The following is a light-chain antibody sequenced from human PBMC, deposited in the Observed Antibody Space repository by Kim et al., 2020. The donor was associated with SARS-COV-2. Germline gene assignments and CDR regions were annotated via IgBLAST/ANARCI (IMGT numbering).Light chain of an antibody. Sequence: GQSITISCTGTSHDVGRYNFVSWFQQHPGKAPKVMIYDVPKRPSGVSSLFSGSKSGNTASLTICGLQAEDEAEYYCSSYTSSDSWVFGGGTKVTVL. CDR1: SHDVGRYNF. J-gene: IGLJ3*02. V-gene: IGLV2-14*04. CDR3: SSYTSSDSWV. CDR2: DVP.